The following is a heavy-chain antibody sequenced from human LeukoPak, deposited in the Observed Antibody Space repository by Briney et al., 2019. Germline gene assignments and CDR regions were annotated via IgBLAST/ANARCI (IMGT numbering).Heavy chain of an antibody. CDR3: ARVTIVPAAMPGNYYYYGMDV. CDR1: GFTFSDYY. Sequence: GGSLRLSCAASGFTFSDYYMSWFRQAPGKGLEWVPSISSSSSYIYYADSVKGRFTISRDNAKNSLYLQMNSLRAEDTAVYYCARVTIVPAAMPGNYYYYGMDVWGQGTTVTVSS. J-gene: IGHJ6*02. D-gene: IGHD2-2*01. V-gene: IGHV3-11*06. CDR2: ISSSSSYI.